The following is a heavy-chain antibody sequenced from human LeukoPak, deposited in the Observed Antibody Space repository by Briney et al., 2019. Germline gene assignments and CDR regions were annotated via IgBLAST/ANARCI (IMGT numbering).Heavy chain of an antibody. V-gene: IGHV3-21*01. CDR1: GFTFSSYS. Sequence: GRSLRLSCAASGFTFSSYSMNWVRQAPGKGLEWVSSISSSSSYIYYADSVKGRFTISRDNAKNSLYLQMNSLRADDAAVYYCARVELEPSRPGLDVWGQGTTVTVSS. CDR3: ARVELEPSRPGLDV. J-gene: IGHJ6*02. D-gene: IGHD1-1*01. CDR2: ISSSSSYI.